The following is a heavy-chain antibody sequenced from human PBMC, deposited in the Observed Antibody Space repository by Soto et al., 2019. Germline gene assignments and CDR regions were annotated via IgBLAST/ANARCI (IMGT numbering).Heavy chain of an antibody. V-gene: IGHV4-31*03. Sequence: SETLSLTCTVSGDSISSEGYYWSWIRQHPGKGLEWIGYVSYSGSTYYNPSLKSRVTILVDTSKNQFSLEVTSVTAADTAVYYCARGVAYWGQGTLVTSPQ. CDR1: GDSISSEGYY. CDR2: VSYSGST. CDR3: ARGVAY. J-gene: IGHJ4*02.